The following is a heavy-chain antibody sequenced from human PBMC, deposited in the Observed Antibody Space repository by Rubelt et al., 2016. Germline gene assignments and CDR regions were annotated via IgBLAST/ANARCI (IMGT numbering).Heavy chain of an antibody. Sequence: QVQLQESGPGLVKPSETLSLTCTVSGGSISSYYWSWIRQPPGKGLEWIGYIYYSGSTNYNPSLKSRVTISVDTSKNQFSLKLSSVTAADTAVYYCARRNQVSEDYWGQGTLVTVSS. CDR2: IYYSGST. CDR3: ARRNQVSEDY. D-gene: IGHD1-14*01. V-gene: IGHV4-59*08. CDR1: GGSISSYY. J-gene: IGHJ4*02.